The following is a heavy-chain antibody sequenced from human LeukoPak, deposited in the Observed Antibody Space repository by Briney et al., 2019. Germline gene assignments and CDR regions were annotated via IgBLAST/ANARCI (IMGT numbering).Heavy chain of an antibody. V-gene: IGHV4-39*07. Sequence: SETLSLTCTVSGGSISSSSYYWGWIRQPPGKGLEWIGSIYYSGSTYYNPSLKSRVTISVDTSKNQFSLKLSSVTAADTAVYYCARGGDSGSYYFYFDYWGQGTLVTVSS. CDR3: ARGGDSGSYYFYFDY. CDR2: IYYSGST. J-gene: IGHJ4*02. D-gene: IGHD1-26*01. CDR1: GGSISSSSYY.